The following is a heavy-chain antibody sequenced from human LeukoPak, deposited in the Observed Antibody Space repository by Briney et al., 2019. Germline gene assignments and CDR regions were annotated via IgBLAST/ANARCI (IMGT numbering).Heavy chain of an antibody. CDR2: IYHSGST. CDR1: GGSISSYY. CDR3: AREWAY. J-gene: IGHJ4*02. V-gene: IGHV4-59*12. Sequence: SETLSLTCTVSGGSISSYYWSWIRQPAGKGLEWIGNIYHSGSTYYNPSLKSRVTISVDTSKNQFSLRLNSVTAADTAVYYCAREWAYWGQGTLVTVSS.